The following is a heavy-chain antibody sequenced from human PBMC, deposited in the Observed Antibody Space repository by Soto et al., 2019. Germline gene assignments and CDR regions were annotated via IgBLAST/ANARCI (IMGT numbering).Heavy chain of an antibody. V-gene: IGHV4-59*01. D-gene: IGHD2-15*01. Sequence: SGTPSLTCTVSDGSISRYDWSWIRQPPGKGLEWIGYIYYSGSTNYNPSLKSRVTISVDTSKNQFSLKLSSVTAADTAVYYCARDKNCSGGSCYINWFDPWGQGTLVTVSS. J-gene: IGHJ5*02. CDR3: ARDKNCSGGSCYINWFDP. CDR1: DGSISRYD. CDR2: IYYSGST.